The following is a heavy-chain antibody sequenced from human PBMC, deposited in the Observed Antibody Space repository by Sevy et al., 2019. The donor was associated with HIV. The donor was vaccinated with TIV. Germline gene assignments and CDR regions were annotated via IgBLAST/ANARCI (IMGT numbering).Heavy chain of an antibody. D-gene: IGHD6-13*01. V-gene: IGHV3-72*01. Sequence: GGSLRLSCVASGFTFSDHYMEWVRQAPGKGLEWVGRTRNKADGYTTEYAASVKGRFTISRDESKNSLYVQMNSLKAMDTAVYYCATHAGIAAAGRVFDYWGQGTLVTVSS. CDR2: TRNKADGYTT. J-gene: IGHJ4*02. CDR3: ATHAGIAAAGRVFDY. CDR1: GFTFSDHY.